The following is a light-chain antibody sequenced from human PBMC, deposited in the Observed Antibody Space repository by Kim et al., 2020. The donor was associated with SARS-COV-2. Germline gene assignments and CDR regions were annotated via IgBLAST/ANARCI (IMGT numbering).Light chain of an antibody. CDR3: QTWGTGIVV. Sequence: SGKLTCTRGRGHSNYAIAWHQQQPEKGPRYLMKLNSDGSHSKGDGIPDRFSGSSSGAERYLTISSLQSEDEADYYCQTWGTGIVVFGGGTQLTVL. CDR2: LNSDGSH. CDR1: RGHSNYA. V-gene: IGLV4-69*01. J-gene: IGLJ2*01.